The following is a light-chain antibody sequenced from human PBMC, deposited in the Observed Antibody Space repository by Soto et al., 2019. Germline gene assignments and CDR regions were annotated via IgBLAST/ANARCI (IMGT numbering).Light chain of an antibody. Sequence: EIVLTQSHGTLSLSPLERATLCSSSSQSVSNNYLAWYQQKPGQAPRLLIYGASTRASGIPARFSGSGSGTDFTLTISSLQAEDVAVYYCQQYNNWPLNFGGGHKGDIK. J-gene: IGKJ4*01. CDR3: QQYNNWPLN. V-gene: IGKV3-15*01. CDR2: GAS. CDR1: QSVSNN.